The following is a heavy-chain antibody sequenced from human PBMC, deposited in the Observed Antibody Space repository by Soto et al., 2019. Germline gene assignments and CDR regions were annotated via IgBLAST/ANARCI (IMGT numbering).Heavy chain of an antibody. V-gene: IGHV1-18*04. Sequence: QVQLVQSGTEVKKPGASVKVSCKASGYTFSSYGITWVRQAPGQGLEWMGWISTYNGNTNFAQSVQGRVTLTTDTSTTTAYMELRSLRSDDTAVYYCARQNGWGVLRVDYRFYGMDVWGQGTTVIVSS. CDR1: GYTFSSYG. J-gene: IGHJ6*02. CDR3: ARQNGWGVLRVDYRFYGMDV. CDR2: ISTYNGNT. D-gene: IGHD3-10*01.